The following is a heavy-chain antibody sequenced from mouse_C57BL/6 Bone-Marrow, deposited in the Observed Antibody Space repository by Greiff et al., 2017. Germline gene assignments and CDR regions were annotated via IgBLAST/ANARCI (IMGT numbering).Heavy chain of an antibody. CDR2: IHPNSGST. J-gene: IGHJ2*01. Sequence: QVQLQQPGAELVKPGASVKLSCKASGYTFTSYWLHWVKQRPGQGLEWIGMIHPNSGSTNYNEKFKSKATLTVDKSSSTAYMQLSSPTSEDSAVYYCSRALGNSFDYWGQGTTLTVSS. CDR3: SRALGNSFDY. V-gene: IGHV1-64*01. CDR1: GYTFTSYW.